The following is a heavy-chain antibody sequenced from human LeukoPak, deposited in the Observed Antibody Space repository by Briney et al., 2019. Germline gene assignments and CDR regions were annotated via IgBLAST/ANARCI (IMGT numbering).Heavy chain of an antibody. CDR3: ASEWHYGEFDY. V-gene: IGHV3-7*01. CDR2: IKQDGSEK. CDR1: GFTFSSYW. D-gene: IGHD4-17*01. Sequence: GGSLRLSCAASGFTFSSYWMSWVRQAPGKGLEWVANIKQDGSEKYYVDSVKGRFTISRDNAKNSLYLQMNSLRAEDTAVYYCASEWHYGEFDYWGQGTLVTVSS. J-gene: IGHJ4*02.